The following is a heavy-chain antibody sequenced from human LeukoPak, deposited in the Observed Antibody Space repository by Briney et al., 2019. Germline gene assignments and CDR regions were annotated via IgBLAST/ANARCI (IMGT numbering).Heavy chain of an antibody. CDR3: ARDDRSRFLELYYYYYYMDV. V-gene: IGHV3-21*01. J-gene: IGHJ6*03. CDR1: GFTFSSYS. Sequence: GGSLRLSCAASGFTFSSYSMNWVRQAPGKGLERVSSISSSSSYIYYADSVKGRFTISRDNAKNSLYLQMNSLRAEDTAVYYCARDDRSRFLELYYYYYYMDVWGKGTTVTVSS. D-gene: IGHD3-3*01. CDR2: ISSSSSYI.